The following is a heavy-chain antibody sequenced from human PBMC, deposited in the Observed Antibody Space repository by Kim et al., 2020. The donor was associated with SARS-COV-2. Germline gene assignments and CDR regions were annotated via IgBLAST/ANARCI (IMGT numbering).Heavy chain of an antibody. J-gene: IGHJ4*02. CDR3: ARDSGANGGYGDDYFDY. D-gene: IGHD4-17*01. V-gene: IGHV3-21*01. CDR2: ISSSSSYI. Sequence: GGSLRLSCAASGFTFSSYSMNWVRQAPGKGLEWVSSISSSSSYIYYADSVKGRFTISRDNAKNSLYLQMNSLRAEDTAVYYCARDSGANGGYGDDYFDYWGQGTLVTVSS. CDR1: GFTFSSYS.